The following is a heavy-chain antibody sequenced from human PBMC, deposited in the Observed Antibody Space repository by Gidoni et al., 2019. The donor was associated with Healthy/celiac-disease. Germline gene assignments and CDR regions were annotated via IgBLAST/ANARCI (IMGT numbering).Heavy chain of an antibody. CDR2: INPSGGST. V-gene: IGHV1-46*01. CDR3: AGHDYFHEYYYYGMDV. CDR1: GYTFTSYY. D-gene: IGHD4-17*01. J-gene: IGHJ6*02. Sequence: QVQLVQSGAEVKKPGASVKVSCKASGYTFTSYYMHWVRQAPGQGLEWMGIINPSGGSTSYAQKFQGRVTMTRDTSTSTVYMELSSLRSEDTAVYYCAGHDYFHEYYYYGMDVWGQGTTVTVSS.